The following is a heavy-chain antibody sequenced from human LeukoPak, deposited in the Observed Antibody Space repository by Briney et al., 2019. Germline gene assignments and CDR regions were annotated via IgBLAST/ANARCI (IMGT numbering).Heavy chain of an antibody. D-gene: IGHD3-22*01. CDR1: GFTFSSYS. V-gene: IGHV3-21*04. Sequence: GGSLRLSCAASGFTFSSYSMNWVRQAPGKGLEWVSSISSSSSYIYYADSVKGRFTISRDNAKNSLYLQMNSLRAEDTAVYYRAKERSSGVYRLFDYWGQGTLVTVSS. CDR3: AKERSSGVYRLFDY. J-gene: IGHJ4*02. CDR2: ISSSSSYI.